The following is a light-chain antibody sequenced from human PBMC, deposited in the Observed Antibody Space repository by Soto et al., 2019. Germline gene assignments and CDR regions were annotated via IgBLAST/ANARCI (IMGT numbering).Light chain of an antibody. J-gene: IGKJ1*01. CDR3: QQYGSSPWT. Sequence: DTVLTQSPGTLSLTSGERATLSCRASQSISGTYLAWYQQKPGQAPRLLIYSASTRATGIPDRFSGSGSGTDFTLTISRLEPEDFAVYYCQQYGSSPWTFGQGTKVDIK. V-gene: IGKV3-20*01. CDR2: SAS. CDR1: QSISGTY.